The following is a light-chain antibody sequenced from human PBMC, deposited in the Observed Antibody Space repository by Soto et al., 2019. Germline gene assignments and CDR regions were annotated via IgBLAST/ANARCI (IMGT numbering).Light chain of an antibody. CDR1: QSISRY. J-gene: IGKJ3*01. CDR2: SAS. V-gene: IGKV1-39*01. Sequence: DIQMTQSPSSLSASVGDRVTITCRASQSISRYLNWYQQKPGKAPKLLIYSASSLQSGVPSRFSGSGSGTDFTLTISSLQPEDVATYYCQQSYSTLAFTFGPGTTVDIK. CDR3: QQSYSTLAFT.